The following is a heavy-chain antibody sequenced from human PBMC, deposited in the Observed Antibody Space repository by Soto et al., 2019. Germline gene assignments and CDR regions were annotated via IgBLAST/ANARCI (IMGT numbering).Heavy chain of an antibody. CDR1: GFTFSSYG. CDR3: ARDLELEQVYYYGMDV. Sequence: QVQLVESGGGVVQPGRSLRLSCAASGFTFSSYGMHWVRQAPGKGLEWVAVIWYDGSNKYYADSVKGRFTISRDNSKNTLYLQMNSLRAEDTAVYYWARDLELEQVYYYGMDVWGQGTTVTVSS. V-gene: IGHV3-33*01. J-gene: IGHJ6*02. D-gene: IGHD1-1*01. CDR2: IWYDGSNK.